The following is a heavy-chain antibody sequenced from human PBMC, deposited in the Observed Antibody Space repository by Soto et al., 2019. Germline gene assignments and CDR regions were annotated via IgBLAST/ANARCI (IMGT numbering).Heavy chain of an antibody. V-gene: IGHV4-59*01. CDR2: IYYSGST. CDR3: ARAYYDFWSGHYDV. Sequence: SETLSLTCTVSGGSISSYYWSWIRQPPGKGLEWIGYIYYSGSTNYNPSLKSRVTISVDTSKNQFSLKLGSVTAADTAVYYCARAYYDFWSGHYDVWGKGTTVTVSS. J-gene: IGHJ6*04. CDR1: GGSISSYY. D-gene: IGHD3-3*01.